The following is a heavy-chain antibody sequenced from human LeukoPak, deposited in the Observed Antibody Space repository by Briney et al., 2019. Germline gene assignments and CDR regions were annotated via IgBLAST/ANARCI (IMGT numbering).Heavy chain of an antibody. CDR2: VYSSGTT. CDR3: ARDRRGGSDLDY. V-gene: IGHV4-59*01. Sequence: PSETLSLTCTVSGGPISSYYWSWIRQTPGKGLEWIGYVYSSGTTNYNPSLESRVTISVDTSKNQFSLRLSSVTAADTAVYYCARDRRGGSDLDYWGQGTLVTVSS. J-gene: IGHJ4*02. CDR1: GGPISSYY. D-gene: IGHD6-25*01.